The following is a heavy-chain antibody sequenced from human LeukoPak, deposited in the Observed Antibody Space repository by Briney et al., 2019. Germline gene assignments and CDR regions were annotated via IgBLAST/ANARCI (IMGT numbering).Heavy chain of an antibody. CDR2: IIPIFGGG. Sequence: SVKVSCKASGGTFSSYAISWVRQAPGQGLEWKGGIIPIFGGGNYAQKFQGRGTITADESTRTAYTELSSLRSEDTAVYYCARLDELLFKFRFDPWGQGTLVTVSS. J-gene: IGHJ5*02. V-gene: IGHV1-69*01. CDR3: ARLDELLFKFRFDP. CDR1: GGTFSSYA. D-gene: IGHD2-2*01.